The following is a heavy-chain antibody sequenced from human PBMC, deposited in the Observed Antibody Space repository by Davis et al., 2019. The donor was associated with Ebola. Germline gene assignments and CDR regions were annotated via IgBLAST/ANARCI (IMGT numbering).Heavy chain of an antibody. D-gene: IGHD4-23*01. CDR1: GFTFSSYW. J-gene: IGHJ1*01. CDR3: ATYYGGNSAQYFQH. V-gene: IGHV3-30*03. Sequence: PGGSLRLSCAASGFTFSSYWMSWVRQAPGKGLEWVAVISYDGSNKYYADSVKGRFTISRDNSKNTLYLQMNSLRAEDTAVYYCATYYGGNSAQYFQHWGQGTLVTVSS. CDR2: ISYDGSNK.